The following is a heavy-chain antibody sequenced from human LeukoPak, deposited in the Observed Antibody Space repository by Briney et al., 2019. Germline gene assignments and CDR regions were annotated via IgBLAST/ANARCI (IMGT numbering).Heavy chain of an antibody. CDR2: INTDGILT. D-gene: IGHD6-19*01. J-gene: IGHJ4*02. V-gene: IGHV3-74*01. Sequence: PGGSLRLSCAASGFTFSKYWMLWVRQAPGKGLESVSRINTDGILTTYADSVKGRFTVSRDNDDNTMFLQMNSVRDEDKAVYYCATKQWLAPPPDSWGQGTPVTVSS. CDR3: ATKQWLAPPPDS. CDR1: GFTFSKYW.